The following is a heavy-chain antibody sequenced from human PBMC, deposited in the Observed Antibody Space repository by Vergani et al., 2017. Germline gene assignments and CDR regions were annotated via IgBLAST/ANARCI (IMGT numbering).Heavy chain of an antibody. CDR1: GFTFSSYA. J-gene: IGHJ4*02. V-gene: IGHV3-23*01. CDR3: AKDNSGRALVGASYFDY. D-gene: IGHD1-26*01. CDR2: ISGSGGST. Sequence: EVQLLESGGGLVQPGGSLRLSCAASGFTFSSYAMSWVRQAPGKGLEWVSAISGSGGSTYYADSVKGRFTISRDNSKNTLYLQMNSLRAEDTAVYYCAKDNSGRALVGASYFDYWGQGTLVTVSS.